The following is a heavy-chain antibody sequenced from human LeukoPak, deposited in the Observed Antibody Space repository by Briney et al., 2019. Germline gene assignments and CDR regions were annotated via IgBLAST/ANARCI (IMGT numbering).Heavy chain of an antibody. CDR2: ISYDGSTK. CDR1: GFTFSSHG. J-gene: IGHJ4*02. Sequence: GGSLRLSCAASGFTFSSHGMHWVRQAPGKGLEWVAVISYDGSTKYYADSAKGRFNISRDNSKNTLYLQMNCLRVDDTAVYYCAKDATLFGDQYFDSWGQGTLVIVSS. CDR3: AKDATLFGDQYFDS. D-gene: IGHD3-10*01. V-gene: IGHV3-30*18.